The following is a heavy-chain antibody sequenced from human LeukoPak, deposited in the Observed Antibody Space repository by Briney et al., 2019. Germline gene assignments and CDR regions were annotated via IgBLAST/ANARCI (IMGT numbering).Heavy chain of an antibody. D-gene: IGHD6-19*01. J-gene: IGHJ3*02. CDR3: ARDVSSGGASDI. Sequence: SETLSLTCTVSGGSSSSYYWSWIRQPAGKGLEWIGRIYPSGSTKYNPSLKSRVTISVDKSKNQLSLKLNSVTAADTAVYYCARDVSSGGASDIWRQGTMVTVSS. CDR1: GGSSSSYY. CDR2: IYPSGST. V-gene: IGHV4-4*07.